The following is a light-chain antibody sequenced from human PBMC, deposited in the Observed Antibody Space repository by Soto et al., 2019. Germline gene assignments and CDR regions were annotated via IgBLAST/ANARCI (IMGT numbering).Light chain of an antibody. CDR1: SSDVGGYNY. Sequence: QSVLTQPASVSESPGQSITISCTGTSSDVGGYNYVSWYQQHPGKAPKLMIYDVSNRPSGVSNRFSGSKSGNTASLTISGLQTEDEADYYCSSYTSSTFFAFGTGTKVTVL. V-gene: IGLV2-14*03. CDR3: SSYTSSTFFA. CDR2: DVS. J-gene: IGLJ1*01.